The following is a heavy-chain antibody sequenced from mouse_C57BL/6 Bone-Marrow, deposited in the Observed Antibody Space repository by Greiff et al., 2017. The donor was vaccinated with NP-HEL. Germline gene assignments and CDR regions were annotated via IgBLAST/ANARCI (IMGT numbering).Heavy chain of an antibody. D-gene: IGHD2-5*01. CDR2: IDPSDSYT. V-gene: IGHV1-50*01. Sequence: QVQLQQPGAELVKPGASVKLSCKASGYTFTSYWMQWVNQRPGQGLEWIGEIDPSDSYTNYNQKFKGKATLTVDTSSSTAYMQLSSLTSEDSAVYYCARDSNYVDFDYWGQGTTLTVSS. J-gene: IGHJ2*01. CDR3: ARDSNYVDFDY. CDR1: GYTFTSYW.